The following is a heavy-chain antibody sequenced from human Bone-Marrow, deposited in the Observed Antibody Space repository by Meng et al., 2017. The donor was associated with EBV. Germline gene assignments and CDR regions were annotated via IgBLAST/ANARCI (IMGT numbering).Heavy chain of an antibody. Sequence: QVQLQQWGPGLLNPSETLSLTCAVYGGSFSGYYWSWIRQPPGKGLEWIGEINHSGSTNYNPSLKSRVTISVDTSKNQFSLNLSSVTAADTSVYYCARGKSRDYIWGSYRIFDYWGQGTLVTVSS. J-gene: IGHJ4*02. D-gene: IGHD3-16*02. V-gene: IGHV4-34*01. CDR1: GGSFSGYY. CDR2: INHSGST. CDR3: ARGKSRDYIWGSYRIFDY.